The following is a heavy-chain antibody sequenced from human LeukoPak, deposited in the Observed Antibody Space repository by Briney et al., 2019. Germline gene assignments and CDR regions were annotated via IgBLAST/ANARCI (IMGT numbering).Heavy chain of an antibody. Sequence: ASVKASCKASGYTFTSYFMHWVRQAPGQGPEWMGIFSPSGGSTSFAQRFQGRVTMTRDTSTSTVYMELSSLRSEDTAVYYYARHSSGGRYLDYWGQGTLVTVSS. V-gene: IGHV1-46*01. J-gene: IGHJ4*02. CDR3: ARHSSGGRYLDY. CDR2: FSPSGGST. CDR1: GYTFTSYF. D-gene: IGHD2-15*01.